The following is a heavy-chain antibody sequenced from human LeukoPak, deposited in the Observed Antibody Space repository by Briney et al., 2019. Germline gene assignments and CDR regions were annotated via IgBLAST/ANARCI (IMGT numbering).Heavy chain of an antibody. V-gene: IGHV3-30*18. CDR3: AKGTDSGSDY. CDR2: ISYDGSNK. D-gene: IGHD1-26*01. CDR1: GFTFSSYG. J-gene: IGHJ4*02. Sequence: GGPLRLSCAASGFTFSSYGMHWVRQAPGKGLEWVAVISYDGSNKYYADSVKGRFTISRDNSKNTLYLQMNSLRAEDTAVYYCAKGTDSGSDYWGQGTLVTVSS.